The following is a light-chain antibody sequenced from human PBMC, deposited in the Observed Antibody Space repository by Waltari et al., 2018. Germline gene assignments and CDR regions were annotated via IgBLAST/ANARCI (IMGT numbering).Light chain of an antibody. CDR2: YRSDSDK. Sequence: QAVLTQPASLSASPGASLSLTCTLRSGINVGPYRIYWYQQKPGSPPHFLLSYRSDSDKHRGSGDASANAGILVISGLQSEDEADYYCMIWHNSAWVFGGGTKLTVL. CDR1: SGINVGPYR. J-gene: IGLJ3*02. V-gene: IGLV5-45*01. CDR3: MIWHNSAWV.